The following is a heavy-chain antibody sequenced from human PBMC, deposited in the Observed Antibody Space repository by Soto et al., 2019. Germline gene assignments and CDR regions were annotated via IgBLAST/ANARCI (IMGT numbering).Heavy chain of an antibody. J-gene: IGHJ2*01. V-gene: IGHV1-8*01. CDR3: ARDPTLLRYFDWFNSGGWYFDL. D-gene: IGHD3-9*01. CDR2: MNPNSGNT. CDR1: GYTFTSYD. Sequence: QVQLVQSGAEVKKPGASVKVSCKASGYTFTSYDINWVRQATGQGLEWMGWMNPNSGNTGYAQKFQGRVTMTRNTSISTAYMELSSLRYEDTAVYYCARDPTLLRYFDWFNSGGWYFDLWGRGTLVTVSS.